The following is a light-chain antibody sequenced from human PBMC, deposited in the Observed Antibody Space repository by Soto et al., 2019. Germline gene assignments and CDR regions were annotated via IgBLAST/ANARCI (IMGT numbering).Light chain of an antibody. CDR2: DAS. Sequence: EIVMTQSPATLSVSPGERATLSCRASQSVSSCLAWYQQKPGQAPRLLIYDASNRATGIPARFSGSGSGTDFTLTISSLEPEDFAVYYCQQRSNWPPFFTFGQGTRLEI. J-gene: IGKJ5*01. CDR3: QQRSNWPPFFT. CDR1: QSVSSC. V-gene: IGKV3-11*01.